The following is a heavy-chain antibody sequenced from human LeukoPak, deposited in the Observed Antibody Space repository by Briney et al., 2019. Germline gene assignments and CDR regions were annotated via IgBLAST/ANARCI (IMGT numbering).Heavy chain of an antibody. CDR1: GFTFSSYS. J-gene: IGHJ4*02. D-gene: IGHD1-26*01. CDR2: ISSSSSYI. CDR3: ARDGGSYFDFDY. Sequence: GGSLRLSCAASGFTFSSYSMNWVRQAPGKGLEWVSFISSSSSYIYYGDSVKGRFTISRDNAKNSSYLQMNSLRAEDTAVYYCARDGGSYFDFDYWGQGTLVTVSS. V-gene: IGHV3-21*01.